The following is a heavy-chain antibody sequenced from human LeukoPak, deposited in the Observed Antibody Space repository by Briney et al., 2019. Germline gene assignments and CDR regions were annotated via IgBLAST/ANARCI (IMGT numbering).Heavy chain of an antibody. CDR3: ARGIAARPRPLDY. CDR1: GFTFSSYA. J-gene: IGHJ4*02. D-gene: IGHD6-6*01. CDR2: ISYDGSNK. Sequence: GGSLRLSCAASGFTFSSYAMHWVRQAPGKGLEWVAVISYDGSNKYYADSVKGRLTISRDNSKNTLYLQMNSLRAEDTAVYYCARGIAARPRPLDYWGQGTLVTVSS. V-gene: IGHV3-30-3*01.